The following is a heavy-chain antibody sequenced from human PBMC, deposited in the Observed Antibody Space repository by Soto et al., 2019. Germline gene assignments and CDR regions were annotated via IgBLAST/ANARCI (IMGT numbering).Heavy chain of an antibody. V-gene: IGHV1-69*01. J-gene: IGHJ6*02. CDR2: IIPIFGTE. CDR3: ARDIVVVPAATADYYYYGMDV. D-gene: IGHD2-2*01. CDR1: GGTFSSYA. Sequence: QVQLVQSGAEVKKPGSSVKVSCKASGGTFSSYAISWVRQGPGHGLEWMGGIIPIFGTENYAQKFQGRVTITADESTSTAYMELSSLRAEDTAVYYCARDIVVVPAATADYYYYGMDVWGQGTTVTVSS.